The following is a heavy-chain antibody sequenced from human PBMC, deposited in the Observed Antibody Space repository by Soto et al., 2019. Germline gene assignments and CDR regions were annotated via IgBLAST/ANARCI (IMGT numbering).Heavy chain of an antibody. CDR1: GCSFPEHD. CDR2: MNPNTSNT. V-gene: IGHV1-8*01. D-gene: IGHD5-12*01. Sequence: VPYLPCGCSFPEHDIYWVRQAQGQGLEGMGWMNPNTSNTRYAQHFQGRLIITRDTSISTAFMELSSLRSEDTALYYWARGKLATLTDFWGQGTLVTVSS. CDR3: ARGKLATLTDF. J-gene: IGHJ4*02.